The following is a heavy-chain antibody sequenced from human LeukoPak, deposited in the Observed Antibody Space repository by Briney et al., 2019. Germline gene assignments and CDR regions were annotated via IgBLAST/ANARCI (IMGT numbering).Heavy chain of an antibody. D-gene: IGHD3-10*01. V-gene: IGHV4-59*01. CDR1: GGSISSYY. CDR3: ARGVTMVRGVIIVGYYYYYMDV. CDR2: IYYSGST. J-gene: IGHJ6*03. Sequence: SETLSLTCTVSGGSISSYYWSWIRQPPGKGLEWIGYIYYSGSTNYNPSLKSRVTISVYTSKNQFSLKLSSVTAADTAVYYCARGVTMVRGVIIVGYYYYYMDVWGKGTTVTVSS.